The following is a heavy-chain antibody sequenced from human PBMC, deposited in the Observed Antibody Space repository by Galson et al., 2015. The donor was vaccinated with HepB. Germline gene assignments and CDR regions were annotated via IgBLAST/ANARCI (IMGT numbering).Heavy chain of an antibody. Sequence: SLRLSCAASGFTFGDYAMSWFRQAPGKGLEWVGFIRSKAYGGTTEYAASVKGRFTISRDDSKSIAYLQMNSLKTEDTAVYYCTRDLKSYYDFWSGYDWFDPWGQGTLVTVSS. D-gene: IGHD3-3*01. CDR1: GFTFGDYA. CDR2: IRSKAYGGTT. J-gene: IGHJ5*02. V-gene: IGHV3-49*03. CDR3: TRDLKSYYDFWSGYDWFDP.